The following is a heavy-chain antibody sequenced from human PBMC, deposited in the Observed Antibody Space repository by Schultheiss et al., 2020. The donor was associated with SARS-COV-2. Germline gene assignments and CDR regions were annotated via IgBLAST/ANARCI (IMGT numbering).Heavy chain of an antibody. Sequence: GSLRLSCTVSGGSISSYYWGWIRQPPGKGLEWIGYIYYSGSTNYNPSLKSRVTISVDTSKNQFSLKLTSVTAADTAVYYCARRSLATFLDYGVDVWGQGTTVTVSS. D-gene: IGHD2-15*01. V-gene: IGHV4-59*08. CDR3: ARRSLATFLDYGVDV. CDR1: GGSISSYY. CDR2: IYYSGST. J-gene: IGHJ6*02.